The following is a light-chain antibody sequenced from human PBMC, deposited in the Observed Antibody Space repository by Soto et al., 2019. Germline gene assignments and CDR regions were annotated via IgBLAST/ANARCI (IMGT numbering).Light chain of an antibody. CDR2: EGS. CDR1: SSDVGSYNF. CDR3: CSYAGSSTWV. Sequence: QSALTQPASVSGSPGQSITISCTGSSSDVGSYNFVSWHQQHPGKAPKLMIYEGSKRPSGVSNRFSGSKSGNTASPTISGLQAEDEADYYCCSYAGSSTWVFGGGTKVTVL. J-gene: IGLJ3*02. V-gene: IGLV2-23*01.